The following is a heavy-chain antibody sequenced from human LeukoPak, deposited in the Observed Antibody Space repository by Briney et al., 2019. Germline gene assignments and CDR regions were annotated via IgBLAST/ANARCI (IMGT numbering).Heavy chain of an antibody. V-gene: IGHV4-34*10. D-gene: IGHD6-13*01. CDR2: INHSGSTT. CDR3: ASIAARSLDY. Sequence: SETLSLTCAVYAESFSGYFWNWIRQPPGKGLEWIGEINHSGSTTNYNPSLKSRITMSVDTSKNQFSLKLTSVTAADTAVYYCASIAARSLDYWGQGTLVTVSS. CDR1: AESFSGYF. J-gene: IGHJ4*02.